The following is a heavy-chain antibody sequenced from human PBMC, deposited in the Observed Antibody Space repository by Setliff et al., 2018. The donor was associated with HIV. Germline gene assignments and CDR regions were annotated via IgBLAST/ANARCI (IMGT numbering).Heavy chain of an antibody. D-gene: IGHD3-22*01. CDR1: GGSINSYY. J-gene: IGHJ3*02. Sequence: PSETLSLTCTVSGGSINSYYWSWIRQPPEKGLEWIGYIYYSGTTNYNPSLKSRVTISVDTSNNQFSLKLNSVTAADTAVYYCARRRLRLLPGAFDIWGQGTMVTVSS. CDR2: IYYSGTT. V-gene: IGHV4-59*08. CDR3: ARRRLRLLPGAFDI.